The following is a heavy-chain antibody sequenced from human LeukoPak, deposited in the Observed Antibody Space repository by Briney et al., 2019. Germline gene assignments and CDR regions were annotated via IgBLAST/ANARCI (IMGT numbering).Heavy chain of an antibody. D-gene: IGHD3-22*01. CDR2: ISTSSSYI. CDR1: GFTFSSYS. Sequence: PGGSLRLSCAAPGFTFSSYSMNWVRQAPGKGLEWVSCISTSSSYIYYADSVKGRFTTSRDNSKNTLYLQMGSLRAEDMAVYYCAREHWHYDSSGYLGGFDYWGQGTLVTVSS. CDR3: AREHWHYDSSGYLGGFDY. V-gene: IGHV3-21*01. J-gene: IGHJ4*02.